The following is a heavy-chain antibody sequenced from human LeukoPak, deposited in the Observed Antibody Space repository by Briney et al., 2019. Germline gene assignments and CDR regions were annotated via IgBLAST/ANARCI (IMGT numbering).Heavy chain of an antibody. D-gene: IGHD1-26*01. Sequence: GGSLRLSCVTSGFTFSTYAMTWVRQAPGKGPEWVSSINNSGGTTDYSDSVKGRFTVSRDNSKSTLYLQMESLRVEDTAVYYCTSQIFRGRERSYSDSWVQGTLVTVSS. J-gene: IGHJ4*02. V-gene: IGHV3-23*01. CDR2: INNSGGTT. CDR1: GFTFSTYA. CDR3: TSQIFRGRERSYSDS.